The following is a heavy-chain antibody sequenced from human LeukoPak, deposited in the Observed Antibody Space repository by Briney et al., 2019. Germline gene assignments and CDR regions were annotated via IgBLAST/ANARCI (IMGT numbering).Heavy chain of an antibody. CDR3: VGSGWYGYFDY. V-gene: IGHV3-74*01. CDR1: GFAFSTYW. CDR2: IKPDGSST. D-gene: IGHD6-19*01. J-gene: IGHJ4*02. Sequence: GGSLRLSCAASGFAFSTYWMYWVRQAPGKGLVWVSRIKPDGSSTSYADSVKGRFTISRDNSKNTLYLQMNSLRAEDTAVYYCVGSGWYGYFDYWGQGTLVTVSS.